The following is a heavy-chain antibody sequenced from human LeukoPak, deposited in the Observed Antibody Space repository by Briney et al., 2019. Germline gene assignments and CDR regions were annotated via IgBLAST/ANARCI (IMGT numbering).Heavy chain of an antibody. V-gene: IGHV4-39*07. CDR2: IYYSGST. CDR1: GGSISSSSYY. D-gene: IGHD3-22*01. Sequence: SETLSLTCTVSGGSISSSSYYWGWIRQPPGKGLEWIGSIYYSGSTYYNPSLKSRVTISVDTSKNQFSLKLSSVTAADTAVYYCARRMESSGYYSWGGPLGWFDPWGQGTLVTVSS. CDR3: ARRMESSGYYSWGGPLGWFDP. J-gene: IGHJ5*02.